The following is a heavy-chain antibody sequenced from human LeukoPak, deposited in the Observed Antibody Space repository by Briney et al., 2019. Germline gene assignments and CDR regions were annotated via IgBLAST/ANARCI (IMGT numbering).Heavy chain of an antibody. CDR3: AKGPWSYFYTMDV. D-gene: IGHD2-8*02. Sequence: GGSLRLSCAASGLTFSRYAMHWVRQAPGKGLEWVSGISGRGGSSYSADFVKGRFTISRDNSKNTLYLQMNSLRAEDTAVYYCAKGPWSYFYTMDVWGQGTTVTVSS. CDR2: ISGRGGSS. J-gene: IGHJ6*02. V-gene: IGHV3-23*01. CDR1: GLTFSRYA.